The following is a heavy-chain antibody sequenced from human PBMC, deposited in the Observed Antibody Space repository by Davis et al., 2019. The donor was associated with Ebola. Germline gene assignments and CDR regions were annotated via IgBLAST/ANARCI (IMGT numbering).Heavy chain of an antibody. Sequence: GESLKISCAASGFTFSDYYMSWIRQAPGKGLEWVSYISSSSYIYYADSVKGRFTISRDNAKNSLYLQMNSLRAEDTAVYYCARSDQWGQGTLVTVSS. D-gene: IGHD2-21*01. J-gene: IGHJ4*02. CDR1: GFTFSDYY. V-gene: IGHV3-69-1*01. CDR3: ARSDQ. CDR2: ISSSSYI.